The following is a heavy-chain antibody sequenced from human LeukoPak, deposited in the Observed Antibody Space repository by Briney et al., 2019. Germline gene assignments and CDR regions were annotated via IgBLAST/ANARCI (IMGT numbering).Heavy chain of an antibody. J-gene: IGHJ4*02. CDR1: GFTFSSYS. Sequence: PGGSLRLSCAASGFTFSSYSMNWVRQAPGKGLEWVSGISGSGAYSYYADSVKGRFTISRDNSKNTLYLQMHSLRAEDTAVYYCARAPHSSGWYVRHFDYWGQGTLVTVSS. CDR2: ISGSGAYS. D-gene: IGHD6-19*01. V-gene: IGHV3-23*01. CDR3: ARAPHSSGWYVRHFDY.